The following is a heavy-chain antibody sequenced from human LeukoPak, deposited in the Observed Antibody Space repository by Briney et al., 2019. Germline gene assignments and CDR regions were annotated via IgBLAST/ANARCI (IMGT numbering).Heavy chain of an antibody. CDR3: ARVGYDSSGYYSEN. D-gene: IGHD3-22*01. CDR2: IYHSGST. Sequence: SETLSLTCAVSGGSISSGGYSWSWIRQPPGKGLEWIGYIYHSGSTYYNPSLKSRATISVDRSKNQFSLKLSSVTAADTAVYYCARVGYDSSGYYSENWGQGTLVTVSS. J-gene: IGHJ4*02. V-gene: IGHV4-30-2*01. CDR1: GGSISSGGYS.